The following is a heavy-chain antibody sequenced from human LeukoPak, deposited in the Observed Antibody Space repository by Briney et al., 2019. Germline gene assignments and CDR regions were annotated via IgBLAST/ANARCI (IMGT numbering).Heavy chain of an antibody. CDR2: ISGSGGRT. V-gene: IGHV3-23*01. CDR3: ARELDDFFDY. CDR1: GFTFSSYA. J-gene: IGHJ4*02. D-gene: IGHD1-1*01. Sequence: PGGSLRLSCAASGFTFSSYAMSWVRQALGKGLEWVSAISGSGGRTYYADSVKGRFTISRDNSKNTLYLQMNSLRTEDAAVYYCARELDDFFDYWGQGTLVTVSS.